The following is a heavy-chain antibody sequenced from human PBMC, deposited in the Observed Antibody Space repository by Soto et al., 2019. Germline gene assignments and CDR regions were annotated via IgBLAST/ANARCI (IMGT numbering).Heavy chain of an antibody. D-gene: IGHD6-6*01. CDR1: GGSISSSSYY. J-gene: IGHJ5*02. CDR3: ARHVWGGKLRYSSSLYNWFDP. Sequence: QLQLQESGPGLVKPSETLSLTCTVSGGSISSSSYYWGWIRQPPGKGLEWIGSIYYSGSTYYNPSLKSRVTISVDTSKNQFSLKLSSVTAADTAVYYCARHVWGGKLRYSSSLYNWFDPWGQGTLVTVSS. CDR2: IYYSGST. V-gene: IGHV4-39*01.